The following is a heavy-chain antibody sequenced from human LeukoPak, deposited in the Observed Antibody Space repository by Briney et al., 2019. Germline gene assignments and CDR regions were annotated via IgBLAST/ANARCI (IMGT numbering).Heavy chain of an antibody. V-gene: IGHV1-2*02. J-gene: IGHJ5*02. D-gene: IGHD3-22*01. Sequence: ASVKVSCKASGYTFTSYGISWVRQAPGQGLEWMGWINPNSGGTNYAQKFQGRVTMTRDTSISTAYMELSRLRSDDTAVYYCARDSRASITMIVVVRRGMNWFDPWGQGTLVTVSS. CDR2: INPNSGGT. CDR3: ARDSRASITMIVVVRRGMNWFDP. CDR1: GYTFTSYG.